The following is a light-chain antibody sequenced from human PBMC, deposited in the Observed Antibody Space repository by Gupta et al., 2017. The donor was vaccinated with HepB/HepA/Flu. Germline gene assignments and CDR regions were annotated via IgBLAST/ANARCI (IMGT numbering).Light chain of an antibody. J-gene: IGKJ1*01. CDR2: WAS. CDR3: QQDDSTPWT. CDR1: QSVLYSSNNKNY. V-gene: IGKV4-1*01. Sequence: DIVMTQSPVSLAVSLGERATINCKSSQSVLYSSNNKNYLVWYQQKPGQPPKLLIYWASTRESGVPDRFSGSGSGTDFTLTISSLQAEDVAVYYCQQDDSTPWTFGQGTKVEIK.